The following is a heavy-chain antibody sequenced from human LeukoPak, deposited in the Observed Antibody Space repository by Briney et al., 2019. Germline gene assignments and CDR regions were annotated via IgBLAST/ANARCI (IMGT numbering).Heavy chain of an antibody. V-gene: IGHV3-43*01. Sequence: GGSLRLSCAASGFTFDDYSMHWVRQAPGKGLEWVSLISWDGSSTKYVDSVKGRFTISRDNSKNSLYLQMNSLRTEDAALYYCAKETGRQQFPYAYSFDYWGQGTLVTVSS. CDR2: ISWDGSST. D-gene: IGHD6-13*01. CDR1: GFTFDDYS. J-gene: IGHJ4*02. CDR3: AKETGRQQFPYAYSFDY.